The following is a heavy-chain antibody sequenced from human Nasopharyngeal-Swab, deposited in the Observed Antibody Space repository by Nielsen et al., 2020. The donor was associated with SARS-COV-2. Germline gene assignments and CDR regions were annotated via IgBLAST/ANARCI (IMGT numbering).Heavy chain of an antibody. CDR2: IYYSGST. D-gene: IGHD1-26*01. CDR3: ARLGHRGI. J-gene: IGHJ4*02. Sequence: WIRQPPGKGLEWIGSIYYSGSTYYNPSLKSRVTISVDTSKNQFSLKLSSVTAADTAVYYCARLGHRGIWGQGTLVTVSS. V-gene: IGHV4-39*01.